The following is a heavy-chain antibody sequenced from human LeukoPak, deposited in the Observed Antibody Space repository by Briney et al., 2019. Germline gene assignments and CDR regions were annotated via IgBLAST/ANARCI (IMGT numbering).Heavy chain of an antibody. V-gene: IGHV4-34*01. CDR1: GGSFSGYY. Sequence: PSETLSLTCAVYGGSFSGYYWSWIPQPPGKGLEWIGEINHSGSTNYNPSLKSRVTISVDTSKNQFSLKLSSVTAADTGVYYCARGDLMDFDYWGQGTLVTVSS. CDR3: ARGDLMDFDY. D-gene: IGHD5-24*01. J-gene: IGHJ4*02. CDR2: INHSGST.